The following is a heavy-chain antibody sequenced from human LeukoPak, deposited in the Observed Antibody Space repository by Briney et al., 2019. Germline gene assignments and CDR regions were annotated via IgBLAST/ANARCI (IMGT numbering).Heavy chain of an antibody. J-gene: IGHJ4*02. D-gene: IGHD2-15*01. Sequence: SETLSLTCTVSGGSIGSGYYWAWIRQPPGKGLEWIGSIHYGGTTHYNPSLQSRVTISADTSKNQFALDLRSVTAADTAVYYCAKGVDYCSGGSCPADYWGPGTLVTVSS. CDR1: GGSIGSGYY. V-gene: IGHV4-39*01. CDR2: IHYGGTT. CDR3: AKGVDYCSGGSCPADY.